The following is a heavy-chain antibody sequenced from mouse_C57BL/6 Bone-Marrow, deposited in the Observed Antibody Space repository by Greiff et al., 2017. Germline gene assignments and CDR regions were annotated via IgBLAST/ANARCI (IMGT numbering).Heavy chain of an antibody. CDR2: INPSRGYT. CDR3: ARHYYDYDGFAY. V-gene: IGHV1-4*01. D-gene: IGHD2-4*01. J-gene: IGHJ3*01. Sequence: QVQLQQSGAELARPGASVKMSCKASGYTFTSYTMHWVKQRPGQGLEWIGYINPSRGYTKYNQKFKDKATLTADKSSSTAYMQLSSLTSEDSAVYYCARHYYDYDGFAYWGQGTLVTVSA. CDR1: GYTFTSYT.